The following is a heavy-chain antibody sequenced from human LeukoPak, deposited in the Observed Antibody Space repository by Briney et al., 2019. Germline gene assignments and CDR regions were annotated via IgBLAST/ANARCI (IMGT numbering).Heavy chain of an antibody. CDR1: GYTFTSYA. CDR3: ARGRMVRGVISYFDY. Sequence: SVKVSCKASGYTFTSYAMNWVRQAPGQGLEWMGGIIPIFGTANYAQKFQGRVTITADESTSTAYMELSSLRSEDTAVYYCARGRMVRGVISYFDYWGQGTLVTVSS. D-gene: IGHD3-10*01. J-gene: IGHJ4*02. CDR2: IIPIFGTA. V-gene: IGHV1-69*13.